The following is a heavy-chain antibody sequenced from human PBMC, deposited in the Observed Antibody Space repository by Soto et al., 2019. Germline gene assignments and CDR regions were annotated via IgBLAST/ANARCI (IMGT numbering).Heavy chain of an antibody. J-gene: IGHJ5*02. CDR2: IYSSGST. V-gene: IGHV4-4*07. D-gene: IGHD3-3*01. CDR3: ARGQRFSDWFDP. Sequence: QVQLQESGPGLVKPSETLSLNCTVTGGTISGYYWTWIRQSAGGGLEWIGRIYSSGSTKYNPSLKRRVTNSLDTSMNHFSLRLSSVTAADTAVYYCARGQRFSDWFDPWGQGTLVTVSS. CDR1: GGTISGYY.